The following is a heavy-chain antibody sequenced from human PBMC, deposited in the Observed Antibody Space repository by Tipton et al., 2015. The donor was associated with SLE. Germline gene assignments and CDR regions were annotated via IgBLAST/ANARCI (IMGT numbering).Heavy chain of an antibody. V-gene: IGHV4-38-2*02. CDR2: MCHSGYT. CDR3: AREGYCGGACYSPYYYYYGMDV. Sequence: TLSLTCTVSGYSISSGYSWGWIRQPPGKGLEWVGSMCHSGYTYYKPSLRSRGTMSVDTSQNQFSLSLKSVTAADTAVYYCAREGYCGGACYSPYYYYYGMDVWGQGTTVTVSS. D-gene: IGHD2-21*01. J-gene: IGHJ6*02. CDR1: GYSISSGYS.